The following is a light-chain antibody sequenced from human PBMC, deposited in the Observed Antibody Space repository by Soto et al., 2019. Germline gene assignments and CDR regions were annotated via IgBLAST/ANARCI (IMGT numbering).Light chain of an antibody. CDR2: DAS. CDR1: QNINNY. J-gene: IGKJ5*01. Sequence: DIQMTQSPSSLSASVGDRVTITCQASQNINNYLNWYQQKPGRAPKLLISDASNLEAGVPSRFRGSGSGTDFTFTISRLQPEDIATYYCQQYENLPTFGEGKRLVIK. CDR3: QQYENLPT. V-gene: IGKV1-33*01.